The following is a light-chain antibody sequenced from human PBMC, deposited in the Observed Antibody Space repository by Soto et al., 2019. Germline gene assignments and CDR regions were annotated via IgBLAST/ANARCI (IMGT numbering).Light chain of an antibody. CDR1: QSVIETY. CDR2: GTS. V-gene: IGKV3-20*01. J-gene: IGKJ1*01. CDR3: HQYVSSPQT. Sequence: EVVLTQSPGTLSLSPGERATLSCRASQSVIETYLAWYQQKPGQAPRLLIYGTSSRATGIPDRFSGSGSGTDFTLTISRLEPEDFALYFCHQYVSSPQTFGQGTKVEIK.